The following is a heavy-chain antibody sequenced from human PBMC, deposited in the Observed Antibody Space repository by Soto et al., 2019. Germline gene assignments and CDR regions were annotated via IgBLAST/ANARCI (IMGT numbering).Heavy chain of an antibody. CDR1: GFMFSSAW. Sequence: EVQMVQSGGDLVKPGGSLRLSCVTSGFMFSSAWMNWVRQAPGKGLEWVARIKSKGDGGAREYAAPVKGRCTISRDNSKKTVHLQMNSLRAEDTAVYYCVEGWNDFWGQGTLVTVSS. CDR3: VEGWNDF. J-gene: IGHJ4*02. CDR2: IKSKGDGGAR. D-gene: IGHD1-1*01. V-gene: IGHV3-15*01.